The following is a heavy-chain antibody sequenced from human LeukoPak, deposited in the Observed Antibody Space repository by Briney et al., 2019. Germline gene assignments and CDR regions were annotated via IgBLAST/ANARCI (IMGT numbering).Heavy chain of an antibody. CDR2: IYYSGST. Sequence: SETLSLTCTVSGGSISSSSYYWGWIRQPPGKGLEWIGSIYYSGSTYYNPSLKSRVTISVDTSKNQFSLKLSSVTAADTAVYYCARVGIAAAETVDYWGQGTLVTVSS. J-gene: IGHJ4*02. CDR3: ARVGIAAAETVDY. D-gene: IGHD6-13*01. V-gene: IGHV4-39*07. CDR1: GGSISSSSYY.